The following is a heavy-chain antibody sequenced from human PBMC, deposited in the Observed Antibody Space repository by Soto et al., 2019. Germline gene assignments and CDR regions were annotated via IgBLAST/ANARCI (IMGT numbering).Heavy chain of an antibody. CDR2: FRYDGDA. Sequence: QLQLQESGPGLVKHSETLYLTCTVSGASIFNRDFYFGWIRQPPGKGREWIASFRYDGDAYYNPSLKSRVTKSVDTSRNQFSLNLSSVTAADTAVYYCARHADPLGGLGAYFDSWGQGTLVTVSS. J-gene: IGHJ4*02. CDR3: ARHADPLGGLGAYFDS. V-gene: IGHV4-39*01. CDR1: GASIFNRDFY. D-gene: IGHD2-15*01.